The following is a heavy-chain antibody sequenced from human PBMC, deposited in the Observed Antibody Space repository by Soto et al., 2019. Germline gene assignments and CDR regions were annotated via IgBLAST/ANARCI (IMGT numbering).Heavy chain of an antibody. CDR3: ARGHYDFWSGYGSINWFDP. Sequence: LSLTCAVYGGSFSGYYWSWIRQPPGKGLEWIGEINHSGSTNYNPSLKSRVTISVDTSKNQFSLKLSSVTAADTAVYYCARGHYDFWSGYGSINWFDPWGQGTLVTVSS. J-gene: IGHJ5*02. CDR2: INHSGST. D-gene: IGHD3-3*01. V-gene: IGHV4-34*01. CDR1: GGSFSGYY.